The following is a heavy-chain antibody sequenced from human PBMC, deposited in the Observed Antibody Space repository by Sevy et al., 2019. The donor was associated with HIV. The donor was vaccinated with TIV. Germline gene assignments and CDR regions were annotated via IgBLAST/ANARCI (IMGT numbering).Heavy chain of an antibody. J-gene: IGHJ4*02. V-gene: IGHV4-59*01. CDR1: GGSISNYF. CDR2: VYYSGST. Sequence: SETLSLTCTVPGGSISNYFWSWIRQPPGKGLEWIGFVYYSGSTNYNPSLKSRVTILVDTSKNQFSLKLRSVTAADTAVYYCARESIGAVGDFDYWGQGTLVTVSS. D-gene: IGHD6-13*01. CDR3: ARESIGAVGDFDY.